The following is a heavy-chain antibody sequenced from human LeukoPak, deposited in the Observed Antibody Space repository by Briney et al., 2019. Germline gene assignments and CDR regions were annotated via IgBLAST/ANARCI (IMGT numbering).Heavy chain of an antibody. V-gene: IGHV4-30-4*01. D-gene: IGHD3-22*01. Sequence: SETLSLNCTVSGGSISSGDYYWSWIRQPPGKGLEWIGYIYYSGSTYYNPPLKSRVTISVDTSKNQFSLKLSSVTAADTAVYYCASSKGDYYDSSGYFPLEYWGQGTLVTVSS. J-gene: IGHJ4*02. CDR2: IYYSGST. CDR3: ASSKGDYYDSSGYFPLEY. CDR1: GGSISSGDYY.